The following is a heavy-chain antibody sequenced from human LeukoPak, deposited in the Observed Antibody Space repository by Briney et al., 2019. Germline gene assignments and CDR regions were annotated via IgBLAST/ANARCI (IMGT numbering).Heavy chain of an antibody. J-gene: IGHJ4*02. D-gene: IGHD2-2*01. CDR3: ASTVDILYQRPDGSSDY. V-gene: IGHV3-21*01. CDR1: GFTFSSYS. Sequence: PGGSLRLSCAASGFTFSSYSMNWVRQAPGKGLEWVSSISSSSSYIYYADSVKGRFTISRDNAKNSLYLQMNSLRAEDTAVYYCASTVDILYQRPDGSSDYWGQGTLVTVSS. CDR2: ISSSSSYI.